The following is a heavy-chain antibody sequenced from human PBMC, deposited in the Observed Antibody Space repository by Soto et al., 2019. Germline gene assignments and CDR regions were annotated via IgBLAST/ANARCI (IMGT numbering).Heavy chain of an antibody. CDR2: ITPFFGTA. V-gene: IGHV1-69*13. CDR1: GGTFSTFG. J-gene: IGHJ4*02. D-gene: IGHD3-16*01. Sequence: SVKVSCKASGGTFSTFGISWVRQSPGQGLEWMGGITPFFGTAKYSQKFEDRISITADESTNTVYMDLRSLTSEDTAIYYCARSAPMDAGDKYYYDFWGQGALVTVSS. CDR3: ARSAPMDAGDKYYYDF.